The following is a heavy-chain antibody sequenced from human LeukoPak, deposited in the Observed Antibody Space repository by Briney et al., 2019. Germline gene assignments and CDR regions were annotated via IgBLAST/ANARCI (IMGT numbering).Heavy chain of an antibody. V-gene: IGHV3-30*02. J-gene: IGHJ4*02. Sequence: GGSLRLSCVASGFTFSNFGMHWVRQAPGQGREWVAFIRDYGSSQYYADSVRGRFTISRDNSKNTVSLQMNSLTAADTAVYFCARRGDYWSGVYTTSLDSWGQGTLVIVSS. CDR2: IRDYGSSQ. CDR1: GFTFSNFG. CDR3: ARRGDYWSGVYTTSLDS. D-gene: IGHD3-3*01.